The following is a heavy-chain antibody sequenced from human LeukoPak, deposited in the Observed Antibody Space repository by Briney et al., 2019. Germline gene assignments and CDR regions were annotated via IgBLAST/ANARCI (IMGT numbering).Heavy chain of an antibody. Sequence: PGGSLRLSWAASGFAFHRYTINWVRQAPGKGLEWISSIDTTGYYIFYADSVKGRFTISRDDAKNSLYLQMNDLRAEDTALYYCARASVVAPRIAAPIDCWGQGALVTVSS. CDR1: GFAFHRYT. CDR2: IDTTGYYI. CDR3: ARASVVAPRIAAPIDC. D-gene: IGHD6-13*01. J-gene: IGHJ4*02. V-gene: IGHV3-21*01.